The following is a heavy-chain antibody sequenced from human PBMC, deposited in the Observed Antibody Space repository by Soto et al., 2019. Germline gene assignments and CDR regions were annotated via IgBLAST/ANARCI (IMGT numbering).Heavy chain of an antibody. CDR2: INHSGST. CDR3: ARVDTAFYYGMDV. V-gene: IGHV4-34*01. J-gene: IGHJ6*02. D-gene: IGHD5-18*01. CDR1: GGSFSGYY. Sequence: SDTLSLTCAVYGGSFSGYYWSWIRQPPGKGLEWIGEINHSGSTNYNPSLKSRVTISVDTSKNQFSLKLSSVTAADTAVYYCARVDTAFYYGMDVWGQGTTVTVS.